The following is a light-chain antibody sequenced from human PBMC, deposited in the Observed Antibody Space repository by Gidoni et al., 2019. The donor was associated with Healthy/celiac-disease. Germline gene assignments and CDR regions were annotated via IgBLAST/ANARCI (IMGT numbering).Light chain of an antibody. CDR2: RNN. Sequence: QSVLTQPPSASGTPGPRVTISCSGSSSNIGSNYVYWYQQLPGTAPKLLIYRNNQRPSGVPDRFSGSKSGTSASLAISGLRSEDEADYYCAAWDDSLPGEVFGGGTKLTVL. CDR1: SSNIGSNY. J-gene: IGLJ2*01. V-gene: IGLV1-47*01. CDR3: AAWDDSLPGEV.